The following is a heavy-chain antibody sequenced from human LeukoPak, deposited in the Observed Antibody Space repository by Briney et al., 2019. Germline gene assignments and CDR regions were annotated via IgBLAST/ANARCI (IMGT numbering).Heavy chain of an antibody. J-gene: IGHJ5*02. Sequence: GGSLRLSCAASGFTFSRYSMNWVRQAPGKGLEWVASISNTSTYIYYADSVKGRFTISRDNAKNSLNLQMNSLRAEDTAVYYCAREAAAGILAYFDPWGQGTLVTVSS. V-gene: IGHV3-21*04. CDR3: AREAAAGILAYFDP. CDR1: GFTFSRYS. CDR2: ISNTSTYI. D-gene: IGHD6-13*01.